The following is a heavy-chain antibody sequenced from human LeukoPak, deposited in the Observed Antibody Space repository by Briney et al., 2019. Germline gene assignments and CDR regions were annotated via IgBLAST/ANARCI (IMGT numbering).Heavy chain of an antibody. CDR2: IWYDGSNK. CDR3: ARGGWLGRPQRVDY. V-gene: IGHV3-33*01. D-gene: IGHD6-19*01. J-gene: IGHJ4*02. CDR1: GFTFSSYG. Sequence: GGSLRLSCAASGFTFSSYGMHWVRQAPGKGLEWVAVIWYDGSNKYYADSVKGRFTISRDNSKNTLYLQMNSLRADDTAVYYCARGGWLGRPQRVDYWGQGTLVTVS.